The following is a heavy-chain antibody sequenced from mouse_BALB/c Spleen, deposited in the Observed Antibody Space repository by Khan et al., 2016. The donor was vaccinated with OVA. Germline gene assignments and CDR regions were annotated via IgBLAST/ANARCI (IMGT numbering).Heavy chain of an antibody. CDR3: VNDGNTSGWFTY. D-gene: IGHD1-1*01. CDR2: INPSTDYT. CDR1: GYTFTNYW. Sequence: QVQLQQSGAELAKPGASVKMSCKASGYTFTNYWMHWVKQRPGQGLDWIGFINPSTDYTEYNQKFKDKATLTADKSSSTAYMQLTSLTSEDSALYYCVNDGNTSGWFTYWGQGTLVTVSA. V-gene: IGHV1-7*01. J-gene: IGHJ3*01.